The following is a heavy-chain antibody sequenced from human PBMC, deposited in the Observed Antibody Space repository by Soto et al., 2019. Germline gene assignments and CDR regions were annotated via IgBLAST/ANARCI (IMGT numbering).Heavy chain of an antibody. J-gene: IGHJ6*02. Sequence: QVQLVQSGAEVKKPGASVKVSCKASGYTFTSYGFSWVRQAPGQGLEWMGWINAYTGNTNYAQKFPGRVTMTTDTSTSTAHMELWSLISDDTAVYYCARSWVTGKGGMDVWGQGTTVTVSS. V-gene: IGHV1-18*04. CDR2: INAYTGNT. CDR3: ARSWVTGKGGMDV. CDR1: GYTFTSYG. D-gene: IGHD3-16*01.